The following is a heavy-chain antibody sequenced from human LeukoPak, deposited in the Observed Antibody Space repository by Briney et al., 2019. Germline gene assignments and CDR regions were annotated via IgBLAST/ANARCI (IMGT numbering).Heavy chain of an antibody. CDR2: IKHDRDEK. CDR3: ARYWSSWSADY. D-gene: IGHD6-13*01. Sequence: GGSLRLSCVASGFMFSESWMNWVRQAPGKGLEWVANIKHDRDEKHYADSVKGRFTISRDNAKNTLYLQMDRLRAEDTAVYYCARYWSSWSADYWGQGTLVTVSS. V-gene: IGHV3-7*01. J-gene: IGHJ4*02. CDR1: GFMFSESW.